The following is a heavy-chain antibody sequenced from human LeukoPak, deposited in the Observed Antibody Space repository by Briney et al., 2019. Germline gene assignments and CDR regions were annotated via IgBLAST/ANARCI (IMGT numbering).Heavy chain of an antibody. V-gene: IGHV3-30*04. Sequence: GGSLRLSCAASGITFTNYAVHWVRQAPGKGLEWVTSISYDGKDKYYTDSLRGRFTTSRDSSKNTVYLQMNSLRAEDTAIYYCARGVLKFLAWLPLDAFDIWGQGTMLTVSS. J-gene: IGHJ3*02. CDR2: ISYDGKDK. CDR3: ARGVLKFLAWLPLDAFDI. D-gene: IGHD3-3*01. CDR1: GITFTNYA.